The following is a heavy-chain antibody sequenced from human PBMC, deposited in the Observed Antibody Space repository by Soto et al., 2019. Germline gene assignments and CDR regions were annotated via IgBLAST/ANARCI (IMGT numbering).Heavy chain of an antibody. CDR2: IYYSGST. Sequence: SETLSLTCTVSDGSISSYFWSWFRQPPGKGLEWIGYIYYSGSTNYNPSLKSRVTILVDTSKNQFSLRLSSVTAADTAVYYCARLTPGKAVAGTQIPRDNWFDPWGQGTLVTVSS. V-gene: IGHV4-59*01. CDR1: DGSISSYF. CDR3: ARLTPGKAVAGTQIPRDNWFDP. D-gene: IGHD6-19*01. J-gene: IGHJ5*02.